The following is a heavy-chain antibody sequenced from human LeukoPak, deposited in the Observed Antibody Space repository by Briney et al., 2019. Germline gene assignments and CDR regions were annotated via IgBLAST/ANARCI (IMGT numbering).Heavy chain of an antibody. CDR2: IIPIFGTA. D-gene: IGHD3-3*01. Sequence: ASVTVSCKASGGTFSSYAISWVRQAPGQGLEWMGGIIPIFGTANYAQKFQGRVTITADESTSTAYMELSSLRSEDTAVYYCARDGEVGPDYWGQGTLVTVSS. V-gene: IGHV1-69*01. CDR1: GGTFSSYA. J-gene: IGHJ4*02. CDR3: ARDGEVGPDY.